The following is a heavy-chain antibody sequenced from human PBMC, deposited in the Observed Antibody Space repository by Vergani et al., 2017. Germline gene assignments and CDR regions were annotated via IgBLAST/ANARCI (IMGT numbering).Heavy chain of an antibody. V-gene: IGHV1-2*02. CDR2: INPNSGGT. J-gene: IGHJ4*02. CDR3: ARPARDSLPGTFYPAGY. D-gene: IGHD1-7*01. Sequence: QVQLVQSGAEVKKPGASVKVSCKASGYTFTGYYMHWVRQAPGQGLEWMGWINPNSGGTNYAQKFQGRVTMTRDTSISTAYMERSRLRSDDPAVYYCARPARDSLPGTFYPAGYWGQGTLVTVSS. CDR1: GYTFTGYY.